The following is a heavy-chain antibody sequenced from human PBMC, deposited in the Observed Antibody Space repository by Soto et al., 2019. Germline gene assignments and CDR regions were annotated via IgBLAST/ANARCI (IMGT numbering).Heavy chain of an antibody. CDR1: GGTFSSYA. CDR3: ARVPSAMDSGYEKNWFDP. Sequence: QVQLVQSGAEVKKPGSSVKVSCKASGGTFSSYAISWVRQAPGQGLEWMGGIIPIFGTANYAQKFQGRVTITADESTCTAYMELSSLRSEDTAVYYCARVPSAMDSGYEKNWFDPWGQGTLVTVSS. V-gene: IGHV1-69*01. J-gene: IGHJ5*02. D-gene: IGHD5-12*01. CDR2: IIPIFGTA.